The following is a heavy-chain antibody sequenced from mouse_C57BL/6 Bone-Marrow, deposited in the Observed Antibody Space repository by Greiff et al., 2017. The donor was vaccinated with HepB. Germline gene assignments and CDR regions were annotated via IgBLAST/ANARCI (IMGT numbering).Heavy chain of an antibody. CDR3: ATYYYYAMDY. D-gene: IGHD2-10*01. CDR1: GFTFSDYG. J-gene: IGHJ4*01. Sequence: EVNLVESGGGLVKPGGSLKLSCAASGFTFSDYGMHWVRQAPEKGLEWVAYISSGSSTIYYADTVKGRFTISRDNAKNTLFLQMTSLRSEDTAMYYCATYYYYAMDYWGQGTSVTVSS. CDR2: ISSGSSTI. V-gene: IGHV5-17*01.